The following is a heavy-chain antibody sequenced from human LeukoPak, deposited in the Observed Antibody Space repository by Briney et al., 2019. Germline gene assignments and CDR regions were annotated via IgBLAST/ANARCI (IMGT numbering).Heavy chain of an antibody. CDR1: GFTFSSFG. J-gene: IGHJ6*03. D-gene: IGHD2-15*01. CDR3: AKNGDRGAYCSGGSCYPYYYYNMDV. V-gene: IGHV3-23*01. CDR2: ISSTGGTA. Sequence: GGSLRLSCAASGFTFSSFGMSWVRQAPGKGLEWVSAISSTGGTAYYADSVKGRFAISRDNSKNTLYLQMNSLRAEDTAIYYCAKNGDRGAYCSGGSCYPYYYYNMDVWGKGTTVTISS.